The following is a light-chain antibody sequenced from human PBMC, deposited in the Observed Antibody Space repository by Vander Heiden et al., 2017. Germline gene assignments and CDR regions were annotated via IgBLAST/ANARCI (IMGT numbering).Light chain of an antibody. Sequence: QSVLTQPPSASGTPGQRVTIACSGRSSNIGSDTVNWYQHLPGTAPKLLIYNNNQRPSGVPDRCSGSKSGTSAALAISGPQSEDEADYYCATWDDSLNGYVFGTGTKVTVL. CDR2: NNN. V-gene: IGLV1-44*01. J-gene: IGLJ1*01. CDR1: SSNIGSDT. CDR3: ATWDDSLNGYV.